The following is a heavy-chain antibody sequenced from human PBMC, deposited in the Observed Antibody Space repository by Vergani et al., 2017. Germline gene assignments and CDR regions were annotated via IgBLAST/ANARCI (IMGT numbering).Heavy chain of an antibody. CDR3: ARDSRDYGDYVDY. J-gene: IGHJ4*02. Sequence: QVQLVQSGTEVKKPGASVRVSCKAFGYTFTSYGISWVRQAPGQGLEWMGGISTYNGNTKDAQKVQGRVTMTTDTSTSTAYMELRSLRSDDTAVYFCARDSRDYGDYVDYWGQGTLVTVSS. CDR1: GYTFTSYG. CDR2: ISTYNGNT. D-gene: IGHD4-17*01. V-gene: IGHV1-18*04.